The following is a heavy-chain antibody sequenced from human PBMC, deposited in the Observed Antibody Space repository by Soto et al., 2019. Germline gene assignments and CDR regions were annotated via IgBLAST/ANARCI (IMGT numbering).Heavy chain of an antibody. Sequence: QVQLVQSGAEVKKPGASVKVSCKASGYTFTSYGISWVRQAPGQGLEWMGWISAYNGNTNYAQKLQGRVTMTTDTYTSTAYLELRSLSSDDTDVYYCARDRVYDSSGYYYVHPFDYWGQGTLVTVSS. J-gene: IGHJ4*02. D-gene: IGHD3-22*01. V-gene: IGHV1-18*01. CDR2: ISAYNGNT. CDR3: ARDRVYDSSGYYYVHPFDY. CDR1: GYTFTSYG.